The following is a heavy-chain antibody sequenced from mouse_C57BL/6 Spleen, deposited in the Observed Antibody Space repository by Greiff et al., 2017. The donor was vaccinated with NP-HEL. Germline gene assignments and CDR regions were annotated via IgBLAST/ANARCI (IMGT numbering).Heavy chain of an antibody. CDR1: GYTFTSYG. J-gene: IGHJ1*03. Sequence: QVQLKQSGAELARPGASVKLSCKASGYTFTSYGISWVKQRTGQGLEWIGEIYPRSGNTYYIEKFKGKATLTADKSSSTEYMELRSLTSEDSAVYFCARTGYYYGSSPLSYWYFDVWGTGTTVTVSS. CDR3: ARTGYYYGSSPLSYWYFDV. D-gene: IGHD1-1*01. CDR2: IYPRSGNT. V-gene: IGHV1-81*01.